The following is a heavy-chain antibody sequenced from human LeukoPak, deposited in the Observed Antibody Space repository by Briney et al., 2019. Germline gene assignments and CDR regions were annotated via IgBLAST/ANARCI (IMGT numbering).Heavy chain of an antibody. CDR3: ARERDMGGYYFDY. D-gene: IGHD1-26*01. J-gene: IGHJ4*02. Sequence: GGSLRLSCAASGFTFSSYAMHWVRQAPGKGLEWVAVISYDGSNKYYADSVKGRFTISRDNSKNTLYLQMNSLRAEDTAVYYCARERDMGGYYFDYWGQGTLVTVSS. CDR1: GFTFSSYA. V-gene: IGHV3-30-3*01. CDR2: ISYDGSNK.